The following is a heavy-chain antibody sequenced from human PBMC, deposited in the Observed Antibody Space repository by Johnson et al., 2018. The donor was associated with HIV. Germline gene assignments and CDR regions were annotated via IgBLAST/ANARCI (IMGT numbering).Heavy chain of an antibody. Sequence: QVQLVESRGGVVQPGRSLRLSCAASGFTFSSYAMHWVRQAPGKGLEWVAVISYDGSNKYYADSVKGRFTISRDNSKNTLYLQMNSLRAEDTAVYYCARGYGGNYDAFDIWGQGTMVTVSS. D-gene: IGHD4-23*01. V-gene: IGHV3-30*04. CDR3: ARGYGGNYDAFDI. CDR2: ISYDGSNK. CDR1: GFTFSSYA. J-gene: IGHJ3*02.